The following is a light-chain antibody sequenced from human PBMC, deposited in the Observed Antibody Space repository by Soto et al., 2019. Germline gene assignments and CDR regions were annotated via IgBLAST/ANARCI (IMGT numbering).Light chain of an antibody. CDR2: EVK. V-gene: IGLV2-14*01. J-gene: IGLJ1*01. CDR1: RSDVGSYDD. Sequence: QSALTQPASVSGSPGQSITISCTGSRSDVGSYDDVSWYQQSPGKAPKVIIYEVKYRPSGISDRFSASQSGNTPSLTISGLQAEDEAVYYCSSYTSTTSIYVFGSGTKVTVL. CDR3: SSYTSTTSIYV.